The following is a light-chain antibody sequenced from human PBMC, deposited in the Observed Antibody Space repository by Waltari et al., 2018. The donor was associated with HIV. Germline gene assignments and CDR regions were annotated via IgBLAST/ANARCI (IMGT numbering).Light chain of an antibody. V-gene: IGKV3-20*01. CDR2: GAS. J-gene: IGKJ2*03. CDR1: QSVSSSY. CDR3: QQYVTTVYS. Sequence: EIVLTQSPGTLSLSPGERATLSCRASQSVSSSYFAWYQQKPGQAPRLLIYGASSRATGIPDRFSGSGSGTDFTLTISRLEPEDFAVYYCQQYVTTVYSFGQGTKLEIK.